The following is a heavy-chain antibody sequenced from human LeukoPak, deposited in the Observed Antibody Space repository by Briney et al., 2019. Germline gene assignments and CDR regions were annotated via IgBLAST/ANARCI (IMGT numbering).Heavy chain of an antibody. CDR3: ARHAYSGSLKGDAFDI. Sequence: SDTLSLPCTVSVDPLYSYYWRWLRGPRGRGRGGGGYMYYSGSTNYNPSLKSRVTISVDTSKNQFSLKLSSLTAADTAVYYCARHAYSGSLKGDAFDIWGQGTMVTVSS. CDR2: MYYSGST. V-gene: IGHV4-59*08. D-gene: IGHD1-26*01. J-gene: IGHJ3*02. CDR1: VDPLYSYY.